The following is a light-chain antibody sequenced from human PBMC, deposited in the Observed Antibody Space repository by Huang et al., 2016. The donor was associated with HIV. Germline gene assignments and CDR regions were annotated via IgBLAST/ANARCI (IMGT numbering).Light chain of an antibody. J-gene: IGKJ1*01. CDR1: QNIRTW. V-gene: IGKV1-5*01. CDR2: AAS. Sequence: DIQLTQSPSTLSASVRDRITITCRASQNIRTWLAWYQQKPGKDPKLLMYAASELQSGVPSSCSGSGSGKEFTLTISSLQSDDFATYHCQQYNSYVRTFGQGTKVEVK. CDR3: QQYNSYVRT.